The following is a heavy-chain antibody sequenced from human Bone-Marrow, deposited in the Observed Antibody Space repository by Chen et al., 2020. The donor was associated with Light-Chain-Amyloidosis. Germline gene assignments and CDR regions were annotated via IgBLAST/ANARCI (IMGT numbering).Heavy chain of an antibody. CDR1: GFTFSSYA. V-gene: IGHV3-23*01. CDR2: ISGSGGST. J-gene: IGHJ4*02. Sequence: GSLRLSXXXXGFTFSSYAMSWVRQAPGKWLELVSAISGSGGSTYYAESVKGRLTISRDNSXXXLYXXXXXXXXXXXXVXXXXKEVIGVVVVAATFDYWGQGTLVTVSS. CDR3: XKEVIGVVVVAATFDY. D-gene: IGHD2-15*01.